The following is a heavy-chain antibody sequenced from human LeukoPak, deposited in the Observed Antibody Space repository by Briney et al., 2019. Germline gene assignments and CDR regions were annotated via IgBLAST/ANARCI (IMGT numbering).Heavy chain of an antibody. CDR3: ARTYYYDSSGYYFPGAFDI. D-gene: IGHD3-22*01. Sequence: PSETLSLTCAVSGYSISSRNWWGWIRQPPGTGLEWIAYIYYSGSTYYNPSLKSRVTVSVDTSKNQFSLKLSSVTAVDTAVYYCARTYYYDSSGYYFPGAFDIWGQGTMVTVSS. CDR2: IYYSGST. CDR1: GYSISSRNW. J-gene: IGHJ3*02. V-gene: IGHV4-28*01.